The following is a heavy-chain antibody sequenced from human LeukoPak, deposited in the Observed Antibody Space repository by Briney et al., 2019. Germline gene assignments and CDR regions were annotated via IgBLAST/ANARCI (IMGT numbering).Heavy chain of an antibody. Sequence: ASVKVSCKASGYTFTGYYMHWVRQAPGQGLEWMGWINPNSGGTNYAQKFQGRVTMTRDTSISTAYMELSRLRSDDTAVYYCARAQIAYYYDSSGKTHNDAFDIWGQGTMVTVSS. CDR3: ARAQIAYYYDSSGKTHNDAFDI. J-gene: IGHJ3*02. V-gene: IGHV1-2*02. D-gene: IGHD3-22*01. CDR1: GYTFTGYY. CDR2: INPNSGGT.